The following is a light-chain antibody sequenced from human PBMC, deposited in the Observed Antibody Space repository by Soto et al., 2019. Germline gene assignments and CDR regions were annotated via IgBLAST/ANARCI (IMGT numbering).Light chain of an antibody. CDR3: QQYNNWPQT. Sequence: EIVMTQSPATLSVSPGERATLSCRASQSVSSNLAWYQQQPGQAPRLLIYGASTRATGIPARFIGSGSGTEFTLTISSLQSEDFAVYYCQQYNNWPQTFGQGTKVEIK. V-gene: IGKV3-15*01. CDR2: GAS. J-gene: IGKJ1*01. CDR1: QSVSSN.